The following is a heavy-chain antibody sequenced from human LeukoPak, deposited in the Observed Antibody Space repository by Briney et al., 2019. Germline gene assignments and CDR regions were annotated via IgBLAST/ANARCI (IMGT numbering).Heavy chain of an antibody. CDR3: ARDRIGSGWSWGWFDP. Sequence: SVKVSCKASGGAFSSYAISWVRQAPGQGLEWMGGIIPIFGTANYAQKFQGRVTITADESTSTAYMELSSLRSEDTAVYYCARDRIGSGWSWGWFDPWGQGTLVTVSS. CDR2: IIPIFGTA. D-gene: IGHD6-19*01. CDR1: GGAFSSYA. J-gene: IGHJ5*02. V-gene: IGHV1-69*13.